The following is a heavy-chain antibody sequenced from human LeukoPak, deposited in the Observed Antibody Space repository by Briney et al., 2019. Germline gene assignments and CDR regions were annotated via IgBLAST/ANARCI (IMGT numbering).Heavy chain of an antibody. CDR1: GYTFTSYY. Sequence: ASXXXSCKASGYTFTSYYMHWVRQAPGQGLEWMGIINTSGGSTSYAQKVQGRVTITRDTYTSKVYMELSSLRSEDTAVYYCARLSGTYSKFDYWGQGTLVTVSS. V-gene: IGHV1-46*01. J-gene: IGHJ4*02. CDR3: ARLSGTYSKFDY. D-gene: IGHD1-26*01. CDR2: INTSGGST.